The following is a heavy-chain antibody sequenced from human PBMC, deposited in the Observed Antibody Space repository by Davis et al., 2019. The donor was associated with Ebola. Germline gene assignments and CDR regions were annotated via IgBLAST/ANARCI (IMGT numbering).Heavy chain of an antibody. V-gene: IGHV3-7*01. D-gene: IGHD3-9*01. CDR3: ARVDWPVQFDF. CDR2: IRQDGREK. J-gene: IGHJ4*02. CDR1: GFIFSNYW. Sequence: GESLKISCATSGFIFSNYWMSWVRQAPGKGLEWVANIRQDGREKHYVDSVKGRFTISRDNTQNSLFLQMNSLRDDETAVYYCARVDWPVQFDFWGQGTVVTVSS.